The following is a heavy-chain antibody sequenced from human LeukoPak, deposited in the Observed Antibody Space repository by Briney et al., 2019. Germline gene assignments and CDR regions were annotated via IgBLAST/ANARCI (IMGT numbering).Heavy chain of an antibody. D-gene: IGHD3-3*01. J-gene: IGHJ6*02. CDR1: GYTFTSCD. V-gene: IGHV1-8*01. CDR2: MNPNSGNT. CDR3: ARKLNDFWSGYLHPTYYYYGMDV. Sequence: ASVKVSCKASGYTFTSCDINWVRQATGQGLEWMGWMNPNSGNTGYAQKFQGRVTMTRNTSISTAYMELSSLRSEDTAVYYCARKLNDFWSGYLHPTYYYYGMDVWGQGTTVTVSS.